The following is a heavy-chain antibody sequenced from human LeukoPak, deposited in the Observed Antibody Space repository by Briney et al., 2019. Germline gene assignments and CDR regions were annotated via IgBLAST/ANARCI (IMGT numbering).Heavy chain of an antibody. V-gene: IGHV4-34*01. J-gene: IGHJ6*03. CDR2: INHSGST. CDR3: ARAQGSYSLPYYYYYMDV. Sequence: SETLSLTCAVYGGSFSGYYWSWIRQPPGKGLEWIGEINHSGSTNYNPSLKSRVTISVDTSKNQFSPKLSSVTAADTAVYYCARAQGSYSLPYYYYYMDVWGKGTTVTVSS. CDR1: GGSFSGYY. D-gene: IGHD2/OR15-2a*01.